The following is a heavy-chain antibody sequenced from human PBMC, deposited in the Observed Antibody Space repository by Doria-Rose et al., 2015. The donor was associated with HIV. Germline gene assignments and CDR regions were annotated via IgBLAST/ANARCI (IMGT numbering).Heavy chain of an antibody. J-gene: IGHJ4*02. Sequence: WVRQAPGKGLEWVSGISWNGGATGYADSVRGRFTISRDNAKNSLYLQMNSLRAEDTAVYYCAREGYSSGWYVDYWGQGTLVTVSS. CDR3: AREGYSSGWYVDY. D-gene: IGHD6-19*01. V-gene: IGHV3-20*03. CDR2: ISWNGGAT.